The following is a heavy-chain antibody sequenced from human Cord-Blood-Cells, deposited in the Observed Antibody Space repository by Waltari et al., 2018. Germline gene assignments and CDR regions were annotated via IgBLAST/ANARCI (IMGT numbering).Heavy chain of an antibody. V-gene: IGHV4-4*02. Sequence: QVQLQESGPGLVKPSGTQSLTCAVSGGSISSSNWWSWVRKPPGKGLEWIGEIYHSGSTNYNPSLKSRVTISVDKSKNQFSLKLSSVTAADTAVYYCAREQKIPVDTYWYFDLWGRGTLVTVSS. CDR3: AREQKIPVDTYWYFDL. CDR2: IYHSGST. J-gene: IGHJ2*01. CDR1: GGSISSSNW.